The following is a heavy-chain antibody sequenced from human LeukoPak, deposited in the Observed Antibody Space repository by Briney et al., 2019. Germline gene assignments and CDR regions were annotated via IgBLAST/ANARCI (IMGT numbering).Heavy chain of an antibody. CDR3: ASVAVAGSGAFDI. CDR1: GYTFTGYY. J-gene: IGHJ3*02. V-gene: IGHV1-2*02. D-gene: IGHD6-19*01. CDR2: INPNSGGT. Sequence: GASVKVSCKASGYTFTGYYMHWVRQAPGQGLEWMGWINPNSGGTNYAQKFQGKVTMTRDTSISTAYMELSSLRSEDTAVYYCASVAVAGSGAFDIWGQGTMVTVSS.